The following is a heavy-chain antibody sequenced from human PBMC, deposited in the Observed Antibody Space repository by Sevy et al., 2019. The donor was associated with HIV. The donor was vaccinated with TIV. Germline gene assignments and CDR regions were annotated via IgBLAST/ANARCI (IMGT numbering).Heavy chain of an antibody. CDR3: ARGSGRGYYYDSSGYYYRYFDY. J-gene: IGHJ4*02. CDR2: IYYSGST. Sequence: SETLSLTCTVSGGSISSYYWSWIRQPPGKGLEWIGYIYYSGSTNYNPSLKSQVTISVDTSKNQFSLKLSSVTAADTAVYYCARGSGRGYYYDSSGYYYRYFDYWGQGTLVTVSS. D-gene: IGHD3-22*01. V-gene: IGHV4-59*13. CDR1: GGSISSYY.